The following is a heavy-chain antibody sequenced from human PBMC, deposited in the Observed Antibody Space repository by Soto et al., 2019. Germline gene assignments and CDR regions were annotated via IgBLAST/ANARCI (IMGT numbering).Heavy chain of an antibody. CDR2: IIPILGIA. CDR3: ARDLGYCSGGSCFTIDF. Sequence: QVQLVQSGAEVKKPGASVKVSCKASGGTFSSYTISWVRQAPGQGLEWMGRIIPILGIANYAQKFQGRVTITADHLTSTSYMELSSLRSEDTAVYYCARDLGYCSGGSCFTIDFWGQGTLVTVSS. V-gene: IGHV1-69*08. D-gene: IGHD2-15*01. CDR1: GGTFSSYT. J-gene: IGHJ4*02.